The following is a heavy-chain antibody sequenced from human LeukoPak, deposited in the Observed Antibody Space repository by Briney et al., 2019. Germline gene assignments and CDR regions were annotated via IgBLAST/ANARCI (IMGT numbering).Heavy chain of an antibody. V-gene: IGHV3-21*01. CDR3: ARDGTLRYFDWLNLLDY. Sequence: TGGSLRLSCAASGFTFSSYSMNWVRQAPGKGLEWVSSISSSSSYIYYADSVKGRFTISRDNAKNSLYLQMNSLRAEDTAVYYCARDGTLRYFDWLNLLDYWGQGTLVTVSS. CDR1: GFTFSSYS. CDR2: ISSSSSYI. D-gene: IGHD3-9*01. J-gene: IGHJ4*02.